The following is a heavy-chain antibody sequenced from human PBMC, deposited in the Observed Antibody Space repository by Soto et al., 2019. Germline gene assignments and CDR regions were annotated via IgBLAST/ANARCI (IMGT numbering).Heavy chain of an antibody. Sequence: SETLSLTCTVSGGSISSGGYYWSWIRQHPGKGLEWIGNIHRGGNTYYNPSLESRLTISVDTSKNQFSLKLTSVTVADTAVYYCIRDYGDFLVDSWGQGTLVTVSS. J-gene: IGHJ4*02. V-gene: IGHV4-39*01. CDR2: IHRGGNT. CDR3: IRDYGDFLVDS. CDR1: GGSISSGGYY. D-gene: IGHD4-17*01.